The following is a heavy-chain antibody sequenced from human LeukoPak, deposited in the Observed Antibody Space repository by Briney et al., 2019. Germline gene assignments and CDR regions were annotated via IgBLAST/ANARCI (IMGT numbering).Heavy chain of an antibody. CDR1: GFTFSSYG. D-gene: IGHD6-6*01. V-gene: IGHV3-74*01. J-gene: IGHJ4*02. CDR2: ISPTGSTT. Sequence: TGGSLRLSCAASGFTFSSYGMHWARQLPGKGLVWVSRISPTGSTTSYADSVKGRFTVSRDNAKNTLYLQVNNLRAEDTAVYYCARGPNSNWSGLDFWGQGTLLTVSS. CDR3: ARGPNSNWSGLDF.